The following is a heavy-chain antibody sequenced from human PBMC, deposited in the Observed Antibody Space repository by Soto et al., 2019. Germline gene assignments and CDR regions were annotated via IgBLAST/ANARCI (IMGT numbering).Heavy chain of an antibody. J-gene: IGHJ4*02. CDR3: ARDPFGAAAGNPHFDY. CDR1: GGAFSSYA. CDR2: IIPIFGTA. Sequence: QVQLVQSGAEVKKPGSSMKVSCKASGGAFSSYAISWVRQAPGQGLEWMGGIIPIFGTANYAQKFQGRVTITADESTSTAYMELSSLRSEDTAVYSCARDPFGAAAGNPHFDYWGQGTLVTVSS. D-gene: IGHD6-13*01. V-gene: IGHV1-69*01.